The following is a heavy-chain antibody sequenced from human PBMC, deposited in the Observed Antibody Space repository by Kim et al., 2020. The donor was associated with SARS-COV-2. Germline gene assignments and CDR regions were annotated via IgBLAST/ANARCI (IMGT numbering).Heavy chain of an antibody. V-gene: IGHV3-30*07. J-gene: IGHJ4*02. D-gene: IGHD6-19*01. Sequence: VKRRFTSSRDNSKNTLYLKMNSLRAEDTAVYYCARDSGIAVAGTRYYFDYWGQGTLVTVSS. CDR3: ARDSGIAVAGTRYYFDY.